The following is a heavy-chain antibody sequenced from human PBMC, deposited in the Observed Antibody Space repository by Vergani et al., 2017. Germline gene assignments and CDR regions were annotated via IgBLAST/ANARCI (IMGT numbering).Heavy chain of an antibody. CDR1: GFSLSTSGVG. Sequence: QITLKESGPTLVKPTPTLTLTCTFSGFSLSTSGVGLGWLRPPPGKALEWLALIYWDDDKRYSPSLKSRPTITKDTSKNQVVLTMTRMDPVDTATYYCAHRLDDYNTPTHYFDYWGQGTLVTVSS. CDR3: AHRLDDYNTPTHYFDY. D-gene: IGHD5-24*01. J-gene: IGHJ4*02. V-gene: IGHV2-5*02. CDR2: IYWDDDK.